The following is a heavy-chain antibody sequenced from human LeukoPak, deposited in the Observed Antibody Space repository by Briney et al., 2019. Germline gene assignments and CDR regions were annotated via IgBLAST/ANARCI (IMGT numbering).Heavy chain of an antibody. J-gene: IGHJ5*02. CDR1: GGSISSSSYY. Sequence: SETLSLTCTVSGGSISSSSYYWGWIRQPPGKGLEWIGSIYYSGSTYYNPSLKSRVTISVDTSKNQFSLKLCSVTAADTAVHYCARHLGHNPNWFDPWGQGTLVTVSS. CDR3: ARHLGHNPNWFDP. CDR2: IYYSGST. V-gene: IGHV4-39*01. D-gene: IGHD1-14*01.